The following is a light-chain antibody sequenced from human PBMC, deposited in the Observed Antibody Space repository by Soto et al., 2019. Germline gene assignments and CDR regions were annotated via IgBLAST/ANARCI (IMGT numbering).Light chain of an antibody. CDR1: QSISNW. V-gene: IGKV1-5*03. J-gene: IGKJ4*01. CDR3: QQSNSYSS. CDR2: KAS. Sequence: DIQMTQSPSTLSASVGDRVTITCRASQSISNWLAWYQQKPGKAPKLLIYKASSLESGVPSRFSGSGSGTEFTLTISSLQPDDFATYYCQQSNSYSSFGGGTKVEIK.